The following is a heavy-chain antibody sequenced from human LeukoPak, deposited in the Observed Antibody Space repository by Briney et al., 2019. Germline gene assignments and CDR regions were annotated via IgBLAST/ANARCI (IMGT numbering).Heavy chain of an antibody. CDR3: ASRGTYYYGSGSYHFDY. D-gene: IGHD3-10*01. J-gene: IGHJ4*02. V-gene: IGHV4-39*01. CDR1: GGSISSSSYY. Sequence: SETLSLTCTVSGGSISSSSYYWGWIRQPPGKGLEWIGSIYYSGSTYYNPSLKSRVTISVDTSKNQFSLKLSSVTAADTAVYYCASRGTYYYGSGSYHFDYWGQGTLVTVSS. CDR2: IYYSGST.